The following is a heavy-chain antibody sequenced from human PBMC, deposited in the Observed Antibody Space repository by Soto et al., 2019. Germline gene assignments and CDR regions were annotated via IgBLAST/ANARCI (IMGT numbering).Heavy chain of an antibody. CDR1: GGAFSSYA. CDR2: IIPIFGTA. D-gene: IGHD3-22*01. CDR3: ARGVYYYDSSGYSYYFDY. Sequence: GASVKVSCKASGGAFSSYAISWVLQAPGQGLEWMGGIIPIFGTANYAQKFQGRVTITADKSTSTAYMELSSLRSEDTAVYYCARGVYYYDSSGYSYYFDYWGQGTLVTVSS. V-gene: IGHV1-69*06. J-gene: IGHJ4*02.